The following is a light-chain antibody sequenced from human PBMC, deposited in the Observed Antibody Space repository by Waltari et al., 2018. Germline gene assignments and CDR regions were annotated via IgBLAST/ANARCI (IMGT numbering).Light chain of an antibody. V-gene: IGKV1-39*01. CDR3: QQSYSTPYT. CDR1: QSISSY. J-gene: IGKJ2*01. Sequence: DIQITQSPSSLAASVGDRVNITCRARQSISSYLNWYQQKPGKAPKLLIYAASSLQSGVPSRFSGSGSGTDFTLTISSLQPEDFATYYCQQSYSTPYTFGQGTKLEIK. CDR2: AAS.